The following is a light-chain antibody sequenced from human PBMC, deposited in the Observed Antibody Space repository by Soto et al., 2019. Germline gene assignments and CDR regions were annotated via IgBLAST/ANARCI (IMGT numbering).Light chain of an antibody. CDR1: ISDVGGYNY. V-gene: IGLV2-14*01. J-gene: IGLJ2*01. Sequence: QSVLTQPASVSGSPGQSITISCTGTISDVGGYNYVSWYQQHPGKAPKLMIYEVSNRPSRVSNRFSGSKSGNTASLTISGLQAEDEADYYFSSYTSSSTVVFGGGTKLTVL. CDR3: SSYTSSSTVV. CDR2: EVS.